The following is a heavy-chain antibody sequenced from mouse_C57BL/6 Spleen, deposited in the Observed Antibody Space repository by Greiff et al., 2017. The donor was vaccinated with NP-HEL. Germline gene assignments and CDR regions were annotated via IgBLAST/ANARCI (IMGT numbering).Heavy chain of an antibody. Sequence: VQLQQSGPELVKPGASVKMSCKASGYTFTDYNMHWVKQSHGKSLEWIGYINPNNGGTSYNQKFKGKATLTVNKSSSTAYMELRSLTSEDSAVYYCAKIYYYGRAMDYWGQGTSVTVSS. J-gene: IGHJ4*01. CDR3: AKIYYYGRAMDY. CDR1: GYTFTDYN. V-gene: IGHV1-22*01. D-gene: IGHD1-1*01. CDR2: INPNNGGT.